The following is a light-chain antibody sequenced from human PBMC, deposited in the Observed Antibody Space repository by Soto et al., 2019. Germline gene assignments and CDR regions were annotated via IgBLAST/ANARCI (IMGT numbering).Light chain of an antibody. J-gene: IGKJ4*01. CDR2: DAS. CDR3: QQRRSWPLT. V-gene: IGKV3-11*01. Sequence: EIVMTQSPATLSLSPGERATLSCRASQSVDNYLVWYHQKPGQAPRLLIYDASNRATGIPARFSGSGSGTDFTLSISSLEPEDFAVYYCQQRRSWPLTFGGGTKVEIK. CDR1: QSVDNY.